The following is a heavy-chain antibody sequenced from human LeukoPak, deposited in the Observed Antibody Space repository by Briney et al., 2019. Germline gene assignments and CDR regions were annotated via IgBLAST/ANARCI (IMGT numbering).Heavy chain of an antibody. V-gene: IGHV4-39*07. Sequence: SETQSLICTVSGGSISSYYWGWIRQPPGKGLEWIGSIYYSGSTYYNPSLKSRVTISVDTSKNQFSLKLSSVTAADTAVYYCARGDSNHDSFDPWGQGTLVTVSS. CDR2: IYYSGST. J-gene: IGHJ5*02. CDR3: ARGDSNHDSFDP. D-gene: IGHD4-11*01. CDR1: GGSISSYY.